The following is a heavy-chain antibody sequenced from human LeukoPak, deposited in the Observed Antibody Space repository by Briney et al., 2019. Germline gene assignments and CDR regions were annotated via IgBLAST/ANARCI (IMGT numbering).Heavy chain of an antibody. J-gene: IGHJ4*02. CDR3: AKDSRDYNFRTGYYFDY. D-gene: IGHD5-24*01. CDR2: IKPDGNDK. V-gene: IGHV3-7*03. CDR1: GFTFSIHW. Sequence: GGSLRLSCVASGFTFSIHWMTWVRQAPGKGLEWVATIKPDGNDKFFVDSVKGRFTISRDNAKTSSFLQMNSLRAEDTAVYYCAKDSRDYNFRTGYYFDYWGQGTLVTVSS.